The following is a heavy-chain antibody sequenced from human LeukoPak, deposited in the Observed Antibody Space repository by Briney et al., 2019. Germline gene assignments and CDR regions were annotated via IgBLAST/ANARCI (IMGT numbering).Heavy chain of an antibody. CDR3: ARGGDYYDSSAEGWFDP. CDR2: IYYSGST. Sequence: PSETLSLTCTVSGGSISSYYWSWIRQPPGKGLEWIGYIYYSGSTNYNPSLKSRVTISVDTSKNQFSLKLSSVTAADTAVYYRARGGDYYDSSAEGWFDPWGQGTLVTVSS. D-gene: IGHD3-22*01. V-gene: IGHV4-59*01. CDR1: GGSISSYY. J-gene: IGHJ5*02.